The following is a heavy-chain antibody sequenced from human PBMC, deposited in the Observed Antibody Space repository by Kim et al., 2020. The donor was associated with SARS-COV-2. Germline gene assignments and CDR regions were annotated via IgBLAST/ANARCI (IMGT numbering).Heavy chain of an antibody. D-gene: IGHD5-12*01. CDR1: GYSFTSYW. J-gene: IGHJ6*02. Sequence: GESLKISCKGSGYSFTSYWIGWVRQMPGKGLEWMGIIYPGDSDTRYSPSFQGQVTISADKSISTAYLQWSSLKASDTAMYYCASNSGYDSHYYYGMDVWGQGTTVTVSS. CDR2: IYPGDSDT. V-gene: IGHV5-51*01. CDR3: ASNSGYDSHYYYGMDV.